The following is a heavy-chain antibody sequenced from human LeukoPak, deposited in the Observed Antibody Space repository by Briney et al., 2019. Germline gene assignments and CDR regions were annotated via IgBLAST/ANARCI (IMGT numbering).Heavy chain of an antibody. CDR3: ARLYYYSSVRTGYFDP. V-gene: IGHV5-51*01. J-gene: IGHJ5*02. CDR2: IYYGDSDT. D-gene: IGHD3-10*01. Sequence: GGSLQISCQGTGCSFTSYWIGWVRPMAGKGLEWMGIIYYGDSDTRYSPSFQGQVTISADKSISTAYLQWSSLKASDTAMYYCARLYYYSSVRTGYFDPGGPGTLVAVSA. CDR1: GCSFTSYW.